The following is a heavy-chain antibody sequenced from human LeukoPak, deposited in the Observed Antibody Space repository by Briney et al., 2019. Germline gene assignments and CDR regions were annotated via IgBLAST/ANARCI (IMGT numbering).Heavy chain of an antibody. CDR3: AKEGDSSSVGGEYFDY. J-gene: IGHJ4*02. D-gene: IGHD6-6*01. V-gene: IGHV3-9*03. CDR1: GFTFDDYA. Sequence: GGSLRLSCAASGFTFDDYAMHWVRQAPGKGLEWVSGISWNSGSIGYADSVKGRFTISRDNAKNSLYLQMNSLRAEDMALYYCAKEGDSSSVGGEYFDYWGQGTLVTVSS. CDR2: ISWNSGSI.